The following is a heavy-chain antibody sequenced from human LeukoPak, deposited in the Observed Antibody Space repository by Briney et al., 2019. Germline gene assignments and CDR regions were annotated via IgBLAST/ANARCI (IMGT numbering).Heavy chain of an antibody. CDR2: IYYSGST. CDR3: ASLRSGWFYIDY. D-gene: IGHD6-19*01. CDR1: GGSISSYY. V-gene: IGHV4-59*08. Sequence: SETLSLTCTVSGGSISSYYWSWLRQPPGKGLEWIGYIYYSGSTNYNPSLKSRVTISVDTSKNQFSLKLSSVTAADTAVYYCASLRSGWFYIDYWGQGTLVTVSS. J-gene: IGHJ4*02.